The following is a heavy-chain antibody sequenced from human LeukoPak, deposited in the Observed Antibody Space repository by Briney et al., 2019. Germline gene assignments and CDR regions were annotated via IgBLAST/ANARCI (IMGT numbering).Heavy chain of an antibody. D-gene: IGHD2-2*01. J-gene: IGHJ5*02. CDR2: ISGSGGST. CDR3: ARETIVVVPAAILGYYNWFDP. Sequence: GGSLRLSCAASGFTFSSYAMSWVRQAPGKGLEWVSAISGSGGSTYYADSVKGRFTVSRDNAKNSLYLQMNSLRAEDTAVYYCARETIVVVPAAILGYYNWFDPWGQGTLVTVSS. V-gene: IGHV3-23*01. CDR1: GFTFSSYA.